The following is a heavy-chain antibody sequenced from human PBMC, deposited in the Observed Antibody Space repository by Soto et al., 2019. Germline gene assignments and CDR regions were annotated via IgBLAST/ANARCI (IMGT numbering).Heavy chain of an antibody. CDR1: GFTFDDYT. J-gene: IGHJ6*02. Sequence: EVQLVESGGVVVQPGGSLRLSCAASGFTFDDYTMHWVRQAPGKGLEWVSLISWDGGSTYYADSVKGRFTISRDNSKNSLYLQMNSLKIEDTAVYYCITLKYGMDVWGQGTTVTVSS. CDR2: ISWDGGST. V-gene: IGHV3-43*01. CDR3: ITLKYGMDV.